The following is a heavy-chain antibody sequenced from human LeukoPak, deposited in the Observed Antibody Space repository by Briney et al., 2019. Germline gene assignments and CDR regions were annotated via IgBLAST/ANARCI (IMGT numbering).Heavy chain of an antibody. Sequence: PGGSLRLSCAASEFTFSSYWMHWVRQAPGEGLVWVSRTSGDGSSTTYADSVKGRFIISRDNSKNTLYLQMDSLRAEDTAVYYCTRRVDATRWYDPWGQGTLVTVSS. D-gene: IGHD2-15*01. CDR1: EFTFSSYW. CDR2: TSGDGSST. J-gene: IGHJ5*02. CDR3: TRRVDATRWYDP. V-gene: IGHV3-74*03.